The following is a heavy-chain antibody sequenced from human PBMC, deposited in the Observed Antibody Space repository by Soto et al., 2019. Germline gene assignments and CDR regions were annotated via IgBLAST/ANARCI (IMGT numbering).Heavy chain of an antibody. D-gene: IGHD3-3*01. J-gene: IGHJ4*02. CDR3: VRGPSDHKVRLVDWSYGDY. V-gene: IGHV3-53*01. CDR2: IYSGHTT. CDR1: GFIVSSNQ. Sequence: EVQLVESGGGLIQPGGSLRLSCVASGFIVSSNQMSWVRQAPGKGLEWVSVIYSGHTTYYADSVEGRFTISRDDSKNPLYVQMNSLRVEDTAVDYCVRGPSDHKVRLVDWSYGDYWGQGALVTVSA.